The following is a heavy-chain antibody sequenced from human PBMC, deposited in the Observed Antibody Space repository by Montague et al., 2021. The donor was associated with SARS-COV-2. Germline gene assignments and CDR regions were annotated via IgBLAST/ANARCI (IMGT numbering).Heavy chain of an antibody. D-gene: IGHD6-13*01. V-gene: IGHV4-39*07. J-gene: IGHJ6*02. CDR2: IDYSGST. Sequence: SETLSLTRTLSGGSISSSSYYWGWIREPPGKGLEWIGSIDYSGSTYYXWRVKSRVTISVDTSKNQFSLKLSSVTAADTAVYYCARVGRQQLVRLSGMDVWGQGTTVTISS. CDR3: ARVGRQQLVRLSGMDV. CDR1: GGSISSSSYY.